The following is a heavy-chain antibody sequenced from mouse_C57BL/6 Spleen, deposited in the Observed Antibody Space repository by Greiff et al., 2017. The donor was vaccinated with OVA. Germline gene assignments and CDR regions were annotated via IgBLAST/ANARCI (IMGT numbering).Heavy chain of an antibody. D-gene: IGHD2-4*01. Sequence: QVQLQQPGAELVRPGSSVKLSCKASGYTFTSYWMHWVKQRPIQGLEWIGNIDPSDSETHYNQKFKDKATLTVDKSSSIAYMQLSSLTSEDSAVYYCARKGFYYDYDVFDYWGQGTTLTVSS. J-gene: IGHJ2*01. CDR2: IDPSDSET. CDR3: ARKGFYYDYDVFDY. CDR1: GYTFTSYW. V-gene: IGHV1-52*01.